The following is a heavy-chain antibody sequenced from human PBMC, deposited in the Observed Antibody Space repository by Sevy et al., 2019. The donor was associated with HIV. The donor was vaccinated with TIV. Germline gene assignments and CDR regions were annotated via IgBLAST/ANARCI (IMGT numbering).Heavy chain of an antibody. D-gene: IGHD4-17*01. Sequence: GGSLRLSCAASGFTFSSYAMSWVRQAPGKGLEWVSSISGPGGPTYYADSVKGRFTVSRDNSKNTLYLQMNSLRGDDSALYYCAKGDEPATDYGDYVPNAFDIWGQGTMVTVSS. V-gene: IGHV3-23*01. CDR2: ISGPGGPT. J-gene: IGHJ3*02. CDR3: AKGDEPATDYGDYVPNAFDI. CDR1: GFTFSSYA.